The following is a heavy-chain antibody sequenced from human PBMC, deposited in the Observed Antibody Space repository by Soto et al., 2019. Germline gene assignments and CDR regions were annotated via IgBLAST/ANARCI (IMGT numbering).Heavy chain of an antibody. V-gene: IGHV4-4*02. J-gene: IGHJ4*02. CDR1: GGSISSSNW. CDR3: ARGYGRNFDC. Sequence: SETLSLTCAVSGGSISSSNWWSWVRQPPGKGLEWIGEIYHSGNTNYNPSLKSRVTISVDTSKNQFSLKLSSVTAADTAVYYCARGYGRNFDCWGQGTLVTVSS. CDR2: IYHSGNT. D-gene: IGHD5-18*01.